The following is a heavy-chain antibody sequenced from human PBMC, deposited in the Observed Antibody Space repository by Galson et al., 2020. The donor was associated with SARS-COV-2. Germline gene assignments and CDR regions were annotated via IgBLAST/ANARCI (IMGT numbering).Heavy chain of an antibody. CDR1: AGYMSDYY. D-gene: IGHD6-13*01. CDR2: IYHSGST. Sequence: ASETLSLTCSVLAGYMSDYYWTWIRQPPGMGLEYIGYIYHSGSTNYNPSLKSRVTMSIDTSKKQFSLKVRSLTAADTAVYYCAGLSSSWYGGFDSWGRGALVSVSS. J-gene: IGHJ5*01. V-gene: IGHV4-59*01. CDR3: AGLSSSWYGGFDS.